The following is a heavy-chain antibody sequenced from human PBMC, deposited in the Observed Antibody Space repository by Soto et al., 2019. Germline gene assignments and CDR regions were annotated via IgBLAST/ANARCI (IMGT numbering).Heavy chain of an antibody. D-gene: IGHD3-22*01. V-gene: IGHV4-59*01. CDR2: IYYSGST. J-gene: IGHJ4*02. CDR1: GGSISSYY. Sequence: PSETLSLTCTVSGGSISSYYWSWIRQPPGKGLEWIGYIYYSGSTNYNPSLKSRVTISVDTSKNQFSLKLSSVTAADTAVYYCGRDGQNYYDSSGSDYWGQGTLDTVSS. CDR3: GRDGQNYYDSSGSDY.